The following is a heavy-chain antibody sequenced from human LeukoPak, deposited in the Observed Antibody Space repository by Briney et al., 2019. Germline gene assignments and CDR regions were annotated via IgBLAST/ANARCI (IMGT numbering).Heavy chain of an antibody. CDR3: AKERGSGLYDAFDI. CDR2: IRYDGSNK. V-gene: IGHV3-30*02. Sequence: GVSLRLSCAASGFTFSSYGMHWVRQAPGKGLEWVAFIRYDGSNKYYADSVKGRFTISRDNSKNTLYLQMNSLRAEDTAVYYCAKERGSGLYDAFDIWGQGTMVTVSS. D-gene: IGHD6-19*01. J-gene: IGHJ3*02. CDR1: GFTFSSYG.